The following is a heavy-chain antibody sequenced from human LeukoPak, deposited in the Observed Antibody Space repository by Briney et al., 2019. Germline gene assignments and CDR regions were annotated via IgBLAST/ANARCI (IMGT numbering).Heavy chain of an antibody. J-gene: IGHJ6*02. D-gene: IGHD1-26*01. Sequence: ASVKVSCKASGGTFSSYAVNWVRQAPGQGLEWMGRIIPMRDITDYVQKFQDRVTISADKYTTTAYMEMSGLRSEDTAVYYCARDQKVGATPYFGMDVWGQGTTVTVSS. V-gene: IGHV1-69*04. CDR3: ARDQKVGATPYFGMDV. CDR1: GGTFSSYA. CDR2: IIPMRDIT.